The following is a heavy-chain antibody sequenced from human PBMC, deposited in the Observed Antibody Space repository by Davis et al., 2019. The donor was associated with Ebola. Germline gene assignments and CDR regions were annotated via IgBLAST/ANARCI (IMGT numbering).Heavy chain of an antibody. J-gene: IGHJ3*02. CDR2: INPNDGRT. Sequence: ASVKVSCKASGYTFTNYYMHWVRQAAGQGLEWMGMINPNDGRTIYAPKFQGRVTVTRDTSTTTVYMDLSSLRSEDTAVYYCTTPGGQDSGYDVFDIWGQGTMVTVSS. V-gene: IGHV1-46*03. D-gene: IGHD5-12*01. CDR3: TTPGGQDSGYDVFDI. CDR1: GYTFTNYY.